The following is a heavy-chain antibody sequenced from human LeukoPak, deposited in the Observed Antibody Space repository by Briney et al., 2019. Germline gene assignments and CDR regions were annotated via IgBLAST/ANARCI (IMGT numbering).Heavy chain of an antibody. D-gene: IGHD1-26*01. CDR1: GFTFSSYS. V-gene: IGHV3-21*01. J-gene: IGHJ6*02. Sequence: GGSLRLSCAASGFTFSSYSMNWVRQAPGKGLEWVSSISSSSSYIYYADSVKGRFTISRDNARNSLYLQMNSLRAEDTAVYYCPRDTIVGATGYYYGMDVWGQGTTVTVSS. CDR2: ISSSSSYI. CDR3: PRDTIVGATGYYYGMDV.